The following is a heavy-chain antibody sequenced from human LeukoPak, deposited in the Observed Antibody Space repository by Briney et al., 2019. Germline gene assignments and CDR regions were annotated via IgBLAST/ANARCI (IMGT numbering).Heavy chain of an antibody. D-gene: IGHD2-2*01. CDR3: ARDGAGGYCSSTRCYVFDP. V-gene: IGHV1-69*06. J-gene: IGHJ5*02. Sequence: SVKVSCKASGGTFGIYAISWVRQAPGQGLGWMGRITPIFGTANYAQKFQGRVTITADKSTNTAYMELSSLRSEDTAVYYCARDGAGGYCSSTRCYVFDPWGQGTLVTVSS. CDR2: ITPIFGTA. CDR1: GGTFGIYA.